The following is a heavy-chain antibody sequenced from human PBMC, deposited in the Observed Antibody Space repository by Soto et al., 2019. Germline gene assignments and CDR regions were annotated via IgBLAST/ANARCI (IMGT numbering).Heavy chain of an antibody. V-gene: IGHV4-34*09. D-gene: IGHD2-2*01. CDR1: GGSFSGYY. CDR3: ARVPGP. J-gene: IGHJ5*02. CDR2: IYYSGST. Sequence: SETLSLTCAVYGGSFSGYYWSWIRQPPGKGLEWIGYIYYSGSTYYNPSLKSRVTISVDTSKNQFSLKLSSVTAADTAVYYCARVPGPWGQGTRVTVSS.